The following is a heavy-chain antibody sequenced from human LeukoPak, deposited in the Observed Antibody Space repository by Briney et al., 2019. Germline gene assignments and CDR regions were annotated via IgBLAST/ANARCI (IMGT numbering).Heavy chain of an antibody. J-gene: IGHJ3*02. V-gene: IGHV3-30-3*01. CDR3: ASKSGSSSWYGDAFDI. CDR2: ISYDGSNK. Sequence: PGGSLRLSCAASGFTFSSYAMHWVRQAPGKGLEWVAVISYDGSNKYYADSVKGRFTISRDNSKNTLYLQMNSLRAEDTAVYYCASKSGSSSWYGDAFDIWGQGTMVTVSS. D-gene: IGHD6-13*01. CDR1: GFTFSSYA.